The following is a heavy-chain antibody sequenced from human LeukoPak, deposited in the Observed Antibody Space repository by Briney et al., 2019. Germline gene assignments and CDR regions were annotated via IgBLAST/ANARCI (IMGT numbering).Heavy chain of an antibody. D-gene: IGHD6-13*01. CDR2: IYYSGST. Sequence: PSETLSLTCTVSGGSISSSYWSWIRQPPGKGLEWIGYIYYSGSTNYNPSLKSRVTISVDTSKNQFSLKLSSVTAADTAVYYCATDTGYSSSWYGYFDLWGRGTLVTVSS. CDR3: ATDTGYSSSWYGYFDL. J-gene: IGHJ2*01. V-gene: IGHV4-59*08. CDR1: GGSISSSY.